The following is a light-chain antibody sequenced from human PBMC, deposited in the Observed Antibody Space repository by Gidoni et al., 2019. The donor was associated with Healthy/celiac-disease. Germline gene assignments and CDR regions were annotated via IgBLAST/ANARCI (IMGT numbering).Light chain of an antibody. CDR1: SSNIGSNT. CDR3: AAWDDSLNGLYV. Sequence: QSVLTQPPSASGTPGQRVPISCSGRSSNIGSNTVNWYQQLPGTAPKLLIYSNNQRPSGVPDRFSGSKSGTSASLAISGLQSEDEADYYCAAWDDSLNGLYVFGTGTKVTVL. CDR2: SNN. J-gene: IGLJ1*01. V-gene: IGLV1-44*01.